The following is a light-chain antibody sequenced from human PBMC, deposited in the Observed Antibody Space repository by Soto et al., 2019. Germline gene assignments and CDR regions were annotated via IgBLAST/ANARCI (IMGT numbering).Light chain of an antibody. CDR3: QQYGSSPVT. CDR2: GAF. CDR1: QTVVTN. Sequence: VVLTQSPATLSVSPGERFTLSFRASQTVVTNLAWYQQKPGQAPRLLIYGAFSRATGIPDRFSGSGSGTDFTLTISRLEPEDFAVYYCQQYGSSPVTFGQGTKV. V-gene: IGKV3-20*01. J-gene: IGKJ1*01.